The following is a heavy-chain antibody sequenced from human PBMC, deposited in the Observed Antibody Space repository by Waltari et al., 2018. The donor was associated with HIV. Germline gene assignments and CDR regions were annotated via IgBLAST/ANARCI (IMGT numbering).Heavy chain of an antibody. Sequence: QVQLVESGGGVVQPGRSLRLSCAASGFTFSSYGMHWVRQAPGKGLEWVEVISYDGSNKYYADSVKGRFTISRDNSKNTLYLQMNSLRAEDTAVYYCAKDLGRSQLFDYWGQGTLVTVSS. V-gene: IGHV3-30*18. D-gene: IGHD3-16*01. CDR1: GFTFSSYG. CDR2: ISYDGSNK. CDR3: AKDLGRSQLFDY. J-gene: IGHJ4*02.